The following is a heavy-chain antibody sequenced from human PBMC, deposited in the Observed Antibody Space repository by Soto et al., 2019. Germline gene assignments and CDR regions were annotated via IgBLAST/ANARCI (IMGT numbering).Heavy chain of an antibody. CDR1: GFTVSSNY. Sequence: EVQLVETGGGLIQPGGSLRLSCAASGFTVSSNYMSWVRQAPGKGLEWVSVIYSGGSTYYADSVKGRFTISRDNSKNTLXLQMNSLRAEDTAVYYCARGGYDFWSGYCDYWGQGTLVTVSS. D-gene: IGHD3-3*01. V-gene: IGHV3-53*02. CDR3: ARGGYDFWSGYCDY. J-gene: IGHJ4*02. CDR2: IYSGGST.